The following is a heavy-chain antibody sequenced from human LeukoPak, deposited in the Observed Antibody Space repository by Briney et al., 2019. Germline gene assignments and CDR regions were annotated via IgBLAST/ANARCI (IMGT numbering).Heavy chain of an antibody. CDR3: ARDQYFDFWSSTATPYYFDY. D-gene: IGHD3-3*01. CDR1: SGSISGHY. CDR2: IYTSGAT. V-gene: IGHV4-4*07. J-gene: IGHJ4*02. Sequence: SGTLSLTCTVTSGSISGHYWSWIRQPAGKEMQWIGRIYTSGATNYNPSLKSRVTMSIDTSKKEFTLKLTSVTAADTAVYYCARDQYFDFWSSTATPYYFDYWGQGTLVTVSS.